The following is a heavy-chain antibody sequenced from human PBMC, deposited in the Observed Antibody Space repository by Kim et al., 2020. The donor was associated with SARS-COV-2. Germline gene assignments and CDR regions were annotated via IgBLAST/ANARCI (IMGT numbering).Heavy chain of an antibody. CDR3: AKDVGVVPAADDY. V-gene: IGHV3-23*01. D-gene: IGHD2-2*01. J-gene: IGHJ4*02. Sequence: YADSVKGRFTIGRDKSKNTMYMQRNSVRGEDTAVYYCAKDVGVVPAADDYWGQGTLVTVSS.